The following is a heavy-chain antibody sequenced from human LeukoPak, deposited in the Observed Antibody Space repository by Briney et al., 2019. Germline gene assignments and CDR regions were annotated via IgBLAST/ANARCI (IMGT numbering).Heavy chain of an antibody. J-gene: IGHJ5*02. V-gene: IGHV1-69*13. CDR1: GGTFSSYA. CDR2: IIPIFGTA. D-gene: IGHD3-3*02. Sequence: ASVKVSCKASGGTFSSYAISWVRQAPGQGLEWMGGIIPIFGTANYAQKFQGRVTITADESTSTAYMELSSLRSEDTAVYYCARAFLEWFPFGSWFDPWGQGTLVTVSS. CDR3: ARAFLEWFPFGSWFDP.